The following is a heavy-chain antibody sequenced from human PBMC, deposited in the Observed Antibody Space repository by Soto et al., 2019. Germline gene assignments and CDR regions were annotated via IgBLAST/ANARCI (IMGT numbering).Heavy chain of an antibody. CDR1: GGTFSSYA. CDR3: APSRPHSSSWYGPFFDF. CDR2: IIPIFGTA. V-gene: IGHV1-69*01. J-gene: IGHJ4*02. D-gene: IGHD6-13*01. Sequence: QVQLVQSGAEVKKPGSSVKVSCKASGGTFSSYAISWVRQAPGQGLEWMGGIIPIFGTANYAQKFQGRVTVTADESTSTAYMELRRLRSEDTAVYYCAPSRPHSSSWYGPFFDFWGQGTLVTVSS.